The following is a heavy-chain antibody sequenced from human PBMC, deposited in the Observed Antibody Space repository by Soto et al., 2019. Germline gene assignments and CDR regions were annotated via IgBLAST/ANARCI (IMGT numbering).Heavy chain of an antibody. V-gene: IGHV3-11*01. CDR2: ISSGAFTI. J-gene: IGHJ4*02. Sequence: GGSLILSCVVSGFSFSDSYMTWVGQIPGKGLEWIASISSGAFTISYAAAVKGRFTISRDDGHNSLFLQMDSLRAEDTALYYCARDTTRLEHWGQGTLVTVSS. CDR1: GFSFSDSY. CDR3: ARDTTRLEH. D-gene: IGHD1-1*01.